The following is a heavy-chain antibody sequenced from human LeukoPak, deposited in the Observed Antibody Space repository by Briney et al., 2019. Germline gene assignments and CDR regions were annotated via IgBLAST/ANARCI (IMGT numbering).Heavy chain of an antibody. CDR1: GFTFSNAW. D-gene: IGHD3-22*01. V-gene: IGHV3-30*03. Sequence: GGSLRLSCAASGFTFSNAWMSWVRQAPGKGLEWVAVKYYADSVKGRFTISRDNSKNTLYLQMNSLRAEDTAVYYCARETFVCDSSGGEYFQHWGQGTLVTVSS. CDR2: K. J-gene: IGHJ1*01. CDR3: ARETFVCDSSGGEYFQH.